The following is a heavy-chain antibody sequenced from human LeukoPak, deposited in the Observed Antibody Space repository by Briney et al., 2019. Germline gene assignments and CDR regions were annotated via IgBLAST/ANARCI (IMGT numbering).Heavy chain of an antibody. J-gene: IGHJ6*03. D-gene: IGHD3-9*01. CDR1: GYTFTSYG. V-gene: IGHV1-18*01. CDR2: ISAYNGNT. CDR3: VRDIQMGDILTGYISYYYYYMDV. Sequence: ASVKVSCKASGYTFTSYGISGVRQAPGQGLEWMGWISAYNGNTNYAQKLQGRVTMTTETSTSTAYMELRSLRSDDTAVYYCVRDIQMGDILTGYISYYYYYMDVWGKGTTVTVSS.